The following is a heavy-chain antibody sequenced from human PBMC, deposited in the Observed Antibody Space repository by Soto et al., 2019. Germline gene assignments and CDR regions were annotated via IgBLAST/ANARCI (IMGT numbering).Heavy chain of an antibody. CDR1: GFTFSSYA. CDR3: AKDGRITMIVVAGYYGMDV. J-gene: IGHJ6*02. CDR2: ISGSGGST. Sequence: GGSLRLSCAASGFTFSSYAMSWVRQAPGKGLEWVSAISGSGGSTYYADSVKGRFTISRDNSKNTLYLQMNSLRTEDTAVYYCAKDGRITMIVVAGYYGMDVWGQGTTVPVAS. D-gene: IGHD3-22*01. V-gene: IGHV3-23*01.